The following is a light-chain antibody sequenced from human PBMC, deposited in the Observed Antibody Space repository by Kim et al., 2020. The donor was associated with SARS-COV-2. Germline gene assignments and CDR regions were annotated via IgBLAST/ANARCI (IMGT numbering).Light chain of an antibody. CDR1: SSDVGVYNY. Sequence: QSALTQPPSASGSPGQSVTISCTGTSSDVGVYNYVSWYQQHPGKAPKLMIYDVSQRPSGVPDRFSGSKSGNTASLTASGLQAEDEADYYCSSYAGSNNYVFGIGTKVTVL. CDR2: DVS. J-gene: IGLJ1*01. CDR3: SSYAGSNNYV. V-gene: IGLV2-8*01.